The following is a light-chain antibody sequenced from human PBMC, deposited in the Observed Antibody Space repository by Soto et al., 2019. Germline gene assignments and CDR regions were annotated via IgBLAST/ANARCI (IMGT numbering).Light chain of an antibody. CDR1: QRLVGN. J-gene: IGKJ5*01. V-gene: IGKV3-20*01. Sequence: EVVLTQSPGTLSLSPGERATLSSRASQRLVGNLAWFQHKPGQAPRLLIYGASYRATGIPDRFSGSGSGADFTLTISRLEPEDFAVYYCQQCGSSPLTFGQGTRREI. CDR2: GAS. CDR3: QQCGSSPLT.